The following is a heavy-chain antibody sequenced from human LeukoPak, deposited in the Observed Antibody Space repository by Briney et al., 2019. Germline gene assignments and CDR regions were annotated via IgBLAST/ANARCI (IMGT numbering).Heavy chain of an antibody. CDR1: GGSFSGYY. Sequence: SETLSLTCAVYGGSFSGYYWSWIRQPPGKGLEWIGEINHSGSTNYNPSLKSRVTISVDTSKNQFSLKLSSVTAADTAVYYCARVSRGEQGISRYMDVWGKGTTVTVSS. D-gene: IGHD3-3*02. V-gene: IGHV4-34*01. J-gene: IGHJ6*03. CDR3: ARVSRGEQGISRYMDV. CDR2: INHSGST.